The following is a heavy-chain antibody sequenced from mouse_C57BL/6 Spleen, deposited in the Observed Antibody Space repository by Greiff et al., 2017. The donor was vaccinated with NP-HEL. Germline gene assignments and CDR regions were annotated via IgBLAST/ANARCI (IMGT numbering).Heavy chain of an antibody. D-gene: IGHD1-1*01. V-gene: IGHV5-17*01. CDR2: ISSGSSTI. CDR1: GFTFSDYG. Sequence: DVKLVESGGGLVKPGGSLKLSCAASGFTFSDYGMHWVRQAPEKGLEWVAYISSGSSTIYYADTVKGRFTISRDNAKNTLFLQMTSLRSEDTAMYYCAITTVVAGGYYAMDYWGQGTSVTVSS. CDR3: AITTVVAGGYYAMDY. J-gene: IGHJ4*01.